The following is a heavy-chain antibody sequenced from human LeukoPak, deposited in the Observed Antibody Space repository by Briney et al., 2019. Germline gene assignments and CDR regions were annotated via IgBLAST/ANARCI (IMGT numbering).Heavy chain of an antibody. V-gene: IGHV1-2*02. Sequence: ASVKVSCKASGYTFTGYYMHWVRQAPGQGLEWMGWINPNSGGTNYAQKFQGRVTMTRDTSISTAYMELSRLRSDDTAVYYCARAVVRGVIHNFDYWGQGTLVTVSS. CDR2: INPNSGGT. CDR3: ARAVVRGVIHNFDY. J-gene: IGHJ4*02. D-gene: IGHD3-10*01. CDR1: GYTFTGYY.